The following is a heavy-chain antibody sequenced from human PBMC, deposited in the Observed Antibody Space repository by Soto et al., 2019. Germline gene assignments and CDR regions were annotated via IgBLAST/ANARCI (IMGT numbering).Heavy chain of an antibody. Sequence: QVQLVQSGAEVKKPGASVKVSCKASGYTFTSYDINWVRQATGQGLEWMGWMHPNSGNTGYAQKFQGRVTMTRNTSISTAYMELSSLRSEDTAVYYCARARSIAACYYYYGMDVWGQGTTVTVSS. CDR3: ARARSIAACYYYYGMDV. CDR2: MHPNSGNT. J-gene: IGHJ6*02. V-gene: IGHV1-8*01. CDR1: GYTFTSYD. D-gene: IGHD6-6*01.